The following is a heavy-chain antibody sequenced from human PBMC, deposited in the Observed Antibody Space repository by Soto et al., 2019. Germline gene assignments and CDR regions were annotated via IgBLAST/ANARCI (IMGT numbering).Heavy chain of an antibody. V-gene: IGHV1-69*12. CDR2: IVPIFGSR. CDR3: ARDGDSGTYEY. CDR1: GDSFSSYA. J-gene: IGHJ4*02. D-gene: IGHD5-12*01. Sequence: QVQLVQSGAEVKKPGSSVKVSCKASGDSFSSYAMSWVRQAPGQGLEWMGGIVPIFGSRNYAQTLQGRVTITADESTSTVYMELTSLTYDDTAIYYCARDGDSGTYEYWGQGTLVTVSS.